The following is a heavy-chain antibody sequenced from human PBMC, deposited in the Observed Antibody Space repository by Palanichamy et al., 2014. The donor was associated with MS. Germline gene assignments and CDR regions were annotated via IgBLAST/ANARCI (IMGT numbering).Heavy chain of an antibody. J-gene: IGHJ4*02. Sequence: QIQLVQSGAEVKKPGASVKVSCKASGYTFTNYGISWVRQAPGQGLEWMAWISAYNGDTKYAQNLQGRLTMTTDTSTSTAYMELRSLRSDDTAVYYCARDGGYNGIFYHTGPLDYWGQGSLVTVSS. CDR2: ISAYNGDT. V-gene: IGHV1-18*04. CDR3: ARDGGYNGIFYHTGPLDY. D-gene: IGHD1-26*01. CDR1: GYTFTNYG.